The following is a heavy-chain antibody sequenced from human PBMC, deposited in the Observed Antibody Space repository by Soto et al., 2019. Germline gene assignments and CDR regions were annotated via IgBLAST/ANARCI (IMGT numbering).Heavy chain of an antibody. D-gene: IGHD2-2*01. Sequence: PGGSLRLSCAASGFTFSNALMNWVRQAPGKGLEWVGRIKSKTDGGTTDYAAPVKGRFTISRDNAKNSLYLQMNSLRAEDTAVYYCARVGHSADNVYYYYMDVWGKGTTVTVSS. J-gene: IGHJ6*03. V-gene: IGHV3-15*07. CDR3: ARVGHSADNVYYYYMDV. CDR2: IKSKTDGGTT. CDR1: GFTFSNAL.